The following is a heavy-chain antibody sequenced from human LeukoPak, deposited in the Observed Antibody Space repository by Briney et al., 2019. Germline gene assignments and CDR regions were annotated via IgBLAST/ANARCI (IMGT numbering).Heavy chain of an antibody. CDR2: INPSGGST. V-gene: IGHV1-46*01. Sequence: AASVTVSCKASGYTFTSYYMHWVRQAPGQGLEWMGIINPSGGSTSYAQKFQGRVTMTRDTSTSTVYMELSSLRSEDTAVYYCAVGLGIAAAGQNFDYWGQGTLVTVSS. D-gene: IGHD6-13*01. CDR1: GYTFTSYY. CDR3: AVGLGIAAAGQNFDY. J-gene: IGHJ4*02.